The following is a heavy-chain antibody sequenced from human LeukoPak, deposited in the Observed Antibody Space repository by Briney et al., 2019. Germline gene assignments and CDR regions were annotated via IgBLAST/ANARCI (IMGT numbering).Heavy chain of an antibody. V-gene: IGHV4-30-4*08. Sequence: SETLSLTCTVSGGSISSSSYYWGWIRQPPGKGLEWIGYIYYSGSTYYNPSLKSRVTISVDTSKNQFSLKLSSVTAADTAVYYCAREVGGYSYGYDYWGQGTLVTVSS. CDR3: AREVGGYSYGYDY. D-gene: IGHD5-18*01. CDR2: IYYSGST. J-gene: IGHJ4*02. CDR1: GGSISSSSYY.